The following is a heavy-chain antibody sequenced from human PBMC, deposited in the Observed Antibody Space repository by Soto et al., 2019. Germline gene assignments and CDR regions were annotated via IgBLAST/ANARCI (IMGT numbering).Heavy chain of an antibody. J-gene: IGHJ5*02. CDR1: GDSISSSGYS. CDR3: ARGISNYFSSPWLHP. CDR2: MHHAGGT. V-gene: IGHV4-30-2*06. D-gene: IGHD3-10*01. Sequence: QVVLQEAGSGLVKPSQTLSLTCAVSGDSISSSGYSWNWIRQSSGKGLEWIGFMHHAGGTFSNPSLDSRVTISRDMSKNEFSLRLTSVTAADTAVYYCARGISNYFSSPWLHPWGQGILVTVSA.